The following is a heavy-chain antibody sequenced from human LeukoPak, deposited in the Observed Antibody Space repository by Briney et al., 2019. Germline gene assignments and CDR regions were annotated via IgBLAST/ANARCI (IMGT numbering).Heavy chain of an antibody. D-gene: IGHD3-22*01. CDR1: GFIFSSYG. CDR3: AKHDSSSDF. CDR2: IRSDGSDK. V-gene: IGHV3-30*02. J-gene: IGHJ4*02. Sequence: PGGPLRLSCAASGFIFSSYGMHWVRQPPGKGLEWVAFIRSDGSDKYYAASVKGRFTISRDNSKNTLYLQMNSLRAEDTAVYYCAKHDSSSDFWGQGTLVTVSS.